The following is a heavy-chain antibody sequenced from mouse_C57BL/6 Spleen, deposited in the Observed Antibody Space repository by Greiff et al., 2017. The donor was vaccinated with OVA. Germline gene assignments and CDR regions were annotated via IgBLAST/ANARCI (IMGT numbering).Heavy chain of an antibody. CDR1: GFSLTSYA. CDR2: IWTGGGT. Sequence: QVQLQQSGPGLVAPSQSLSIPCTVSGFSLTSYAISWVRQPPGKGLEWLGVIWTGGGTNYNSALKSRLRISKDNSKSQVFLKMNSLQTDDTARYYCARGAQATLYYAMDYWGQGTSVTVSS. D-gene: IGHD3-2*02. V-gene: IGHV2-9-1*01. J-gene: IGHJ4*01. CDR3: ARGAQATLYYAMDY.